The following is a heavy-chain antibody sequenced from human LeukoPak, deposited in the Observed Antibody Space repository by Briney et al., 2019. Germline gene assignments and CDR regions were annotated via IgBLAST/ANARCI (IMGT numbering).Heavy chain of an antibody. CDR2: IGPHSTFT. V-gene: IGHV1-2*02. CDR3: MREGEGPLSKDFDY. CDR1: GFTFTDHY. J-gene: IGHJ4*02. Sequence: ASMKISCKSSGFTFTDHYIHWGRQGPGQGLEWMGYIGPHSTFTSSPQEFQGRVTMTRDASVSPAYMELNRLTSDDTAVYYCMREGEGPLSKDFDYWGQGTLVTVSS. D-gene: IGHD2/OR15-2a*01.